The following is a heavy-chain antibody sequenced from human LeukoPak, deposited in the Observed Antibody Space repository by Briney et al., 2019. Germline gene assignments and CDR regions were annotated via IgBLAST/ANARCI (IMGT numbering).Heavy chain of an antibody. CDR3: ARGFYEFEDSGYYFDF. Sequence: GSLRLSCVASGFTFNVYAMNWVRQAPGKGLEWVSVIYRGGNTFYTDSVRGRFTISRDNSKNILYLQMNSLRPEDTAVYYCARGFYEFEDSGYYFDFWGQGTLVTVSS. D-gene: IGHD3-22*01. CDR1: GFTFNVYA. V-gene: IGHV3-66*02. CDR2: IYRGGNT. J-gene: IGHJ4*02.